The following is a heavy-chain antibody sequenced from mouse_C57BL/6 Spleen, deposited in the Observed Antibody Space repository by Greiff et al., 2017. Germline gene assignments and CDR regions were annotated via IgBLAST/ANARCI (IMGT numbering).Heavy chain of an antibody. J-gene: IGHJ2*01. D-gene: IGHD1-1*01. CDR1: GYTFTDYN. Sequence: EVQLQQSGPELVKPGASVKIPCKASGYTFTDYNMDWVKQSHGKSLEWIGDINPNNGGTIYNQKFKGKATLTVDKSSSTAYMELRSLTSEDTAVYYCARVDYGSSYGFDYWGQGTTLTVSS. CDR2: INPNNGGT. V-gene: IGHV1-18*01. CDR3: ARVDYGSSYGFDY.